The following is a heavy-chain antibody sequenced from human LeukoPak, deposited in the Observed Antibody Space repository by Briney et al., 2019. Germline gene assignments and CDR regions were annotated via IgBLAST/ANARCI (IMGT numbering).Heavy chain of an antibody. V-gene: IGHV3-30*04. D-gene: IGHD1-26*01. J-gene: IGHJ4*02. CDR2: ITYDGKVQ. CDR3: AREERVGATYYLDA. CDR1: GFAFRTYS. Sequence: PAGSLRLSCAASGFAFRTYSMHWVRQAPPKGLERLAVITYDGKVQHYTDSVKGRFTVSRDNSKKTLYLQMISLRPEDTAFYSCAREERVGATYYLDAWGRGTLVTVSS.